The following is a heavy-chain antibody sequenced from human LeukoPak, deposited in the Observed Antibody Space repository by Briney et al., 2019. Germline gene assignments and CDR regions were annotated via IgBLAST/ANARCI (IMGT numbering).Heavy chain of an antibody. J-gene: IGHJ6*02. V-gene: IGHV4-30-4*01. CDR2: IYYSGST. Sequence: ASEILSLTCTVSGGSISSGDYYWSWIRQPPGKGLEWIGYIYYSGSTYYNPSLKSRVTISVDTSKNQFSLKLSSVTAADTAVYYCASTGKAKTYYGMDVWGQGTTVTVSS. CDR3: ASTGKAKTYYGMDV. CDR1: GGSISSGDYY.